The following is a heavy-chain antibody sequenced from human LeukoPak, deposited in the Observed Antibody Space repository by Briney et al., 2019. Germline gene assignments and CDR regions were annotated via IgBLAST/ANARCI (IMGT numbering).Heavy chain of an antibody. CDR2: ISYSGST. CDR1: GDSISSYY. D-gene: IGHD1-26*01. J-gene: IGHJ4*02. CDR3: ARGNYYRYYFDY. V-gene: IGHV4-59*01. Sequence: SETLSLTCTVSGDSISSYYWSWIRQPPGKGLVWIGYISYSGSTNYIPSLKSRVTISVDTSKHQFSLKLSSVTAADTAVYYCARGNYYRYYFDYWGQGTLVTVSS.